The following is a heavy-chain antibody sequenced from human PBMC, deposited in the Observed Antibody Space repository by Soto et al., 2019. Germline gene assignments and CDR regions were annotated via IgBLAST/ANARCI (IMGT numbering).Heavy chain of an antibody. CDR2: ISAYSGTT. Sequence: QVQLVQSGAEVKTPGASVKVSCKASAYTFASYGISWVRQAPGQGLEWMGWISAYSGTTKYAQKFEGRVIMTTDTSTSTAYMELRSLRSDDTAGYYCARDRECCGNDSPHTFAYWGQGTLVTVSS. V-gene: IGHV1-18*01. CDR1: AYTFASYG. D-gene: IGHD2-21*02. CDR3: ARDRECCGNDSPHTFAY. J-gene: IGHJ4*02.